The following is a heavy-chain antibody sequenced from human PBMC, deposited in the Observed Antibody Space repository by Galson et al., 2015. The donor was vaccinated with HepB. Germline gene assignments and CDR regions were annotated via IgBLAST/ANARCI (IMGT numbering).Heavy chain of an antibody. J-gene: IGHJ6*02. CDR1: GYTFTSYG. Sequence: SVKVSCKASGYTFTSYGISWVRQAPGQGLEWMGWISAYNGNTNYAQKLQGRVTMTTDTSTSTAYMELRSLRSDDTAVYYCAREDCSGGSCYSDYYYGMDVWGQGTTVTVSS. V-gene: IGHV1-18*01. D-gene: IGHD2-15*01. CDR2: ISAYNGNT. CDR3: AREDCSGGSCYSDYYYGMDV.